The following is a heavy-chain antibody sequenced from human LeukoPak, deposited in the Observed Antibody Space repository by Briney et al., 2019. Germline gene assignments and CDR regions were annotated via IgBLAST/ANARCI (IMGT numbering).Heavy chain of an antibody. Sequence: SETLSLTCTVSGGSISTYFWTWIRQPPGKRLEWIGYIPNSGTTNYNPSLKSRVTISVDTSKNQFSLKVTSVTAADTAVYYCARGALTGPFYFDYWGQGTLVTVSS. CDR1: GGSISTYF. J-gene: IGHJ4*02. CDR3: ARGALTGPFYFDY. D-gene: IGHD3-9*01. V-gene: IGHV4-59*01. CDR2: IPNSGTT.